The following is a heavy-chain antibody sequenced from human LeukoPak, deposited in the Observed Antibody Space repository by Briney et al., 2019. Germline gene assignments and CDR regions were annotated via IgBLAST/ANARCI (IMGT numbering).Heavy chain of an antibody. J-gene: IGHJ4*02. V-gene: IGHV1-18*04. D-gene: IGHD3-22*01. Sequence: ASVKVSCKASGYTFTGYYIQWVRQAPGQGLEWMGWISAYNGNTHYAQKLQGRVTMTTDTSTSTVYMELRSLRSDDTAVYYCARGSPPRRNYDSRGYYSYYFDYWGQGTLVTVSS. CDR2: ISAYNGNT. CDR1: GYTFTGYY. CDR3: ARGSPPRRNYDSRGYYSYYFDY.